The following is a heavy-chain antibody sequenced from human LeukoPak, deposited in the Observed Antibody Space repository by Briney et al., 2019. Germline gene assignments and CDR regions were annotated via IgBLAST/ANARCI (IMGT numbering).Heavy chain of an antibody. CDR1: GFNFGGFT. CDR2: ISYDGSDR. J-gene: IGHJ4*02. Sequence: GGSLRLSCAASGFNFGGFTMHWVRQAPGKGLEWVSVISYDGSDRYYADSPKGHFTISRDNSKNTLYLQMNSLRAEDTAVYYCAKILEYCSSTSCSSFDYWGQGTQVIVSS. V-gene: IGHV3-30-3*02. CDR3: AKILEYCSSTSCSSFDY. D-gene: IGHD2-2*01.